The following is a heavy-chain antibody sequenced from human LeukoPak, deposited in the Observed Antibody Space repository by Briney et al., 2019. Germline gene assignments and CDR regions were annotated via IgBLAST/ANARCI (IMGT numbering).Heavy chain of an antibody. CDR3: AKDGIRWLQSFNWFDP. D-gene: IGHD5-24*01. V-gene: IGHV3-23*01. J-gene: IGHJ5*02. CDR2: ISGSGGST. CDR1: GFTFSDYA. Sequence: GGSLRLSCAASGFTFSDYAMTWVRQAPGKGLEWVSAISGSGGSTYYADSVKGRFTISRDNSKNTLYLQMNSLRAEDTAVYYCAKDGIRWLQSFNWFDPWGQGTLVTVSS.